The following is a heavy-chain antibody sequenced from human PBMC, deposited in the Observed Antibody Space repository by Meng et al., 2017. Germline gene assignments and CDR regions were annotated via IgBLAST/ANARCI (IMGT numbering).Heavy chain of an antibody. D-gene: IGHD3-10*01. V-gene: IGHV4-59*01. CDR2: IYYSGST. J-gene: IGHJ4*02. CDR3: AREGVRGSGSYWDY. CDR1: GGSISSYY. Sequence: SETLSLTCTVSGGSISSYYWSWIRQPPGKELEWIGYIYYSGSTNYNPSLKSRVTISVDTSKNQFSLKLSSVTAADTATYYCAREGVRGSGSYWDYWGQRTLVTVSS.